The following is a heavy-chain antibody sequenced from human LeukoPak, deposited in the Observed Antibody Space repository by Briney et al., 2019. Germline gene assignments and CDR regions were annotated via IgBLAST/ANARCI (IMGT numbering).Heavy chain of an antibody. Sequence: GRSLRLSCAASGFTFDDYAMPWVRQAPGKGLEWVSGISWNSGSIGYADSVKGRFTISRDNAKNSLYLQMDSLRAEDTALYYCAKDNEQWLVGYYFDYWGQGTLVTVSS. CDR3: AKDNEQWLVGYYFDY. D-gene: IGHD6-19*01. J-gene: IGHJ4*02. CDR2: ISWNSGSI. V-gene: IGHV3-9*01. CDR1: GFTFDDYA.